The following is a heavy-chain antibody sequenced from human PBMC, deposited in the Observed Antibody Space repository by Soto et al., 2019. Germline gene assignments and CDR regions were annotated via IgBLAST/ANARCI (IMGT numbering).Heavy chain of an antibody. CDR2: INYSGRA. CDR1: GASISSGGYY. Sequence: PSETLSLTCSVSGASISSGGYYWSWIRHLPGKGLEWIGYINYSGRAYYSPSLRSRVTISLDTSENQFSLRLSSVTAADTAVYYCARGPGYGDYTVIFGSWGPGTLVTVSS. D-gene: IGHD4-17*01. V-gene: IGHV4-31*03. CDR3: ARGPGYGDYTVIFGS. J-gene: IGHJ4*02.